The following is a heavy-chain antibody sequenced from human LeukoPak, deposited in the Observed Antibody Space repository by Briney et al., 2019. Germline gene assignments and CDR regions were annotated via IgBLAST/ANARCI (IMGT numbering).Heavy chain of an antibody. Sequence: PGGSLRLSCAAPGFTFSSYWMSWVRQAPGKGLEWVSNIKQDGSEKYYVDSVKGRFTISRDNAKNSLYLQMNGLRAEDTAVYCCASDREYWYGSGSFDYWGQGTLVTVS. V-gene: IGHV3-7*04. CDR2: IKQDGSEK. D-gene: IGHD3-10*01. J-gene: IGHJ4*02. CDR3: ASDREYWYGSGSFDY. CDR1: GFTFSSYW.